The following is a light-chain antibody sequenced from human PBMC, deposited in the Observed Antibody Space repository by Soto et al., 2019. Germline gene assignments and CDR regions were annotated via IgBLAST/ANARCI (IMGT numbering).Light chain of an antibody. Sequence: EVVMTQSPATLSVSPGERATLSCRASQSVNNYLAWYQQKPGQAPRLLIFGASTRATGIPARFSGSWSGTEFTLTISSLQSEDFAIYSCQQYNNWPQTFGQGTKVEIK. CDR3: QQYNNWPQT. J-gene: IGKJ2*01. V-gene: IGKV3-15*01. CDR2: GAS. CDR1: QSVNNY.